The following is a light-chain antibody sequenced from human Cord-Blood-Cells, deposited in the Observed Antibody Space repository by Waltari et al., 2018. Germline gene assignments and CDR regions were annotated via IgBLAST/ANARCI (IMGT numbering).Light chain of an antibody. J-gene: IGKJ1*01. CDR3: QKYNSAPWT. V-gene: IGKV1-27*01. CDR1: QGISNY. Sequence: DIQMTQSPSSLSASVGDRVTITCRPSQGISNYLAWYQQKPGKVPKLLIYAASTLQSGVPSRFSGSGSGTDFTLTISSLQPEDVATYYCQKYNSAPWTFGQGTK. CDR2: AAS.